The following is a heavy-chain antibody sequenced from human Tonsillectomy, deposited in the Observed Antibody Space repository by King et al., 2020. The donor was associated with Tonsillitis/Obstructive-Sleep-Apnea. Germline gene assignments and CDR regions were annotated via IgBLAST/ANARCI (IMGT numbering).Heavy chain of an antibody. J-gene: IGHJ4*02. CDR1: GYSFTTYW. CDR3: ARLKSTTLFDY. Sequence: QLVQSGAEVKKPGESLRISCKVSGYSFTTYWIGWVRQMPGKGLEWMGIIYPGDSDTRYSPSFQGQVTISADKSISTAYLQWGSLKASDTAIYYCARLKSTTLFDYRGKGTLVTVS. V-gene: IGHV5-51*01. CDR2: IYPGDSDT. D-gene: IGHD1-1*01.